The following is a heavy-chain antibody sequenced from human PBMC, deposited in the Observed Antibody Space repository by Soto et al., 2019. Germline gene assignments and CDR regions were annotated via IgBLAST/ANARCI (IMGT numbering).Heavy chain of an antibody. CDR1: GLTFRSYW. CDR3: VRDMQLWRLDS. Sequence: EVQLVESGGGLVQPGESQRLSCAASGLTFRSYWMHWVRQAPGKGLVWVSRINTDGSVAMYVDSVKGRFTISRDNAKNTLYLHMNSLRAEDTAVYYCVRDMQLWRLDSWGQGTRVTVSS. CDR2: INTDGSVA. V-gene: IGHV3-74*03. J-gene: IGHJ4*02. D-gene: IGHD2-21*01.